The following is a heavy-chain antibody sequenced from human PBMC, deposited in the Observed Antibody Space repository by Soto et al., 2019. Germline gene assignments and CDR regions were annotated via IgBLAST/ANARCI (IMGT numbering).Heavy chain of an antibody. CDR1: GYTFTSYY. D-gene: IGHD2-15*01. Sequence: QVQLVQSGAEVKKPGASVKVSCKASGYTFTSYYMHWVRQAPGQGLEWMGIINPSGGSTSYAQKFQGSVTMTRDTSTSTVYMQLSSLRSEDTAVYYCARDQSDCSGGSCYLSWFDPWGQGTLVTVSS. CDR2: INPSGGST. J-gene: IGHJ5*02. CDR3: ARDQSDCSGGSCYLSWFDP. V-gene: IGHV1-46*01.